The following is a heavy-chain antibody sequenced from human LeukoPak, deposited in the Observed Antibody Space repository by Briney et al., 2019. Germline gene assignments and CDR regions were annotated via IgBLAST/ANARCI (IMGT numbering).Heavy chain of an antibody. Sequence: ASVKVSCKASGGTFISYAISWVRQAPGQGLEWMGGIIPTFGTANYAQKFQGRVTITTDESTSTAYMELSSLRSEDTAVYYCARGFWVSRDSSGYPAFDIWGQGTMVTVSS. V-gene: IGHV1-69*05. CDR2: IIPTFGTA. CDR1: GGTFISYA. J-gene: IGHJ3*02. D-gene: IGHD3-22*01. CDR3: ARGFWVSRDSSGYPAFDI.